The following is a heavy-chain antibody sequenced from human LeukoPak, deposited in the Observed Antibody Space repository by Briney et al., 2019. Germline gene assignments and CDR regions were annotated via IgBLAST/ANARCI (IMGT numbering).Heavy chain of an antibody. CDR2: ISSSSSTI. V-gene: IGHV3-48*04. CDR3: ARDSLTGTNSFDY. D-gene: IGHD1-20*01. Sequence: GGSLRLSCAASGFTFSSYSMNWVRQAPGKGLEWVSYISSSSSTIYYADSVKGRFTISRDNAKNSLYLQMNSLRAEDTAVYYCARDSLTGTNSFDYWGQGTLVTVSS. CDR1: GFTFSSYS. J-gene: IGHJ4*02.